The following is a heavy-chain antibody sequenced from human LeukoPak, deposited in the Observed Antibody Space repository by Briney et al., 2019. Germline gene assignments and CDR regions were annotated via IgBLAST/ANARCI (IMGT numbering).Heavy chain of an antibody. Sequence: GASLRLSCAASGFTFSSYAMSWVRQAPGKGLEWVSAISGSGGSTYYADSVKGRFTISRDNSKSTLYLQMNSLRAEDTAVYYCAKGFCSGGSCSSGDYYYGMDVWGQGTTVTVSS. CDR2: ISGSGGST. D-gene: IGHD2-15*01. J-gene: IGHJ6*02. CDR3: AKGFCSGGSCSSGDYYYGMDV. V-gene: IGHV3-23*01. CDR1: GFTFSSYA.